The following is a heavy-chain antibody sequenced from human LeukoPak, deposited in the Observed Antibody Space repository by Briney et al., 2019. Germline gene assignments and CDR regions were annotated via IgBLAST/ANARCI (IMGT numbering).Heavy chain of an antibody. CDR3: ARVVRFLEWLPRFGSYFDY. Sequence: GGSLRLSCAASGFTVIDNYMTWVRQAPGKGLEWVSVIYSGSSAYYADSVKGRFTISRDNSKNTLYLQMNSLRAEDTGVYYCARVVRFLEWLPRFGSYFDYWGQGTLATVSS. V-gene: IGHV3-53*01. CDR2: IYSGSSA. D-gene: IGHD3-3*01. CDR1: GFTVIDNY. J-gene: IGHJ4*02.